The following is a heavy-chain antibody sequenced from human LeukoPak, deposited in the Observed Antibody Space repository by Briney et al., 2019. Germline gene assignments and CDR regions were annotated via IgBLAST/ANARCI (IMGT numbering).Heavy chain of an antibody. CDR1: GGSFSGYY. V-gene: IGHV4-34*01. D-gene: IGHD3-10*01. Sequence: SETLSLTCAVYGGSFSGYYWSWIRQPPGKGLEWIGEINHSGSTNYNPSLKSRVTISVDTSKNQFSLKLSSVTAADTAVYYCARRRKEGGFGQSLSFDYWGQGTLVTVSS. CDR3: ARRRKEGGFGQSLSFDY. CDR2: INHSGST. J-gene: IGHJ4*02.